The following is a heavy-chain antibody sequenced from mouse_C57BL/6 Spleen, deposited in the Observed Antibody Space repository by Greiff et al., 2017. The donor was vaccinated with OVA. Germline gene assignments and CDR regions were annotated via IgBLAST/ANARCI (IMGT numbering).Heavy chain of an antibody. D-gene: IGHD2-3*01. CDR2: IDPSDSYT. V-gene: IGHV1-69*01. CDR1: GYTFTSYW. CDR3: SRSGRDGPDY. J-gene: IGHJ2*01. Sequence: VQLQQSGAELVMPGASVKLSCKASGYTFTSYWMHWVKQRPGQGLEWIGEIDPSDSYTNYNQKFKGKSTLTVDKSSSTAYMQLSSLTSEDSAVYSGSRSGRDGPDYWGQGTTLTVSS.